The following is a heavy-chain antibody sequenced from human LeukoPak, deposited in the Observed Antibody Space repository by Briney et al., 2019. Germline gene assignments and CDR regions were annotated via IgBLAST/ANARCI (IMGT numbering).Heavy chain of an antibody. V-gene: IGHV3-23*01. CDR2: ISGSGGST. J-gene: IGHJ4*02. CDR3: AKVLDDYVWGSYSGYFDY. CDR1: GSTFSSYA. Sequence: AGGSLRLSCAASGSTFSSYAMSWVRQAPGKGLEWVSAISGSGGSTYYADSVKGRFTISRDNSKNTLYLQMNSLRAEDTAVYYCAKVLDDYVWGSYSGYFDYWGQGTLVTVSS. D-gene: IGHD3-16*01.